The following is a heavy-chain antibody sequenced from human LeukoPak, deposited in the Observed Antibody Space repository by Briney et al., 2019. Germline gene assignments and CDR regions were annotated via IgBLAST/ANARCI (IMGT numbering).Heavy chain of an antibody. CDR2: LYTTGTT. CDR1: GASITSCY. J-gene: IGHJ3*02. CDR3: VRDGANWEEPNDAFDT. V-gene: IGHV4-4*07. D-gene: IGHD1-26*01. Sequence: SETLSLTCAVSGASITSCYWSWVRQSAGKGLEWIGRLYTTGTTNYNPSPKSRVTMSGDSSKNQLSLTLTSVTTADTAVYYCVRDGANWEEPNDAFDTWGQGTLLTVSS.